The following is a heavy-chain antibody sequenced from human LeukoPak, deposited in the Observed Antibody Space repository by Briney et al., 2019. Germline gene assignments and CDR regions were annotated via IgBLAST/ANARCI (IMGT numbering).Heavy chain of an antibody. V-gene: IGHV1-2*02. CDR2: INPNSGGT. CDR3: AVNYYGSGSSTPDAFDI. J-gene: IGHJ3*02. CDR1: GYTFTSYY. Sequence: ASVKVSCKASGYTFTSYYMHWVRQAPGQGLEWMGWINPNSGGTNYAQKFQGRVTMTRDTSISTAYMELSRLRSDDTAVYYCAVNYYGSGSSTPDAFDIWGQGTMVTVSS. D-gene: IGHD3-10*01.